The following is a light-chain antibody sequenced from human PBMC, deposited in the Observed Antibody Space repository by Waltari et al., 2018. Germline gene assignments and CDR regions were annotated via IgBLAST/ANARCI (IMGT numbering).Light chain of an antibody. Sequence: QSVLTQPPSTSGTPGQRVTISCSGSNSNTGSYIVNWYQQLPGTAPKLLIYSNNQRPSGVPDRFSGSKSGTSASLAISGLQSEDEADYYCASWDDSLNGGVFGGGTKLTVL. CDR1: NSNTGSYI. J-gene: IGLJ2*01. V-gene: IGLV1-44*01. CDR3: ASWDDSLNGGV. CDR2: SNN.